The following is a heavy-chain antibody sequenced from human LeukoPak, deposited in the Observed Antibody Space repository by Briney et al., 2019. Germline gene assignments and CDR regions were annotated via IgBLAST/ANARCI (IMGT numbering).Heavy chain of an antibody. Sequence: GGSLRLSCAASGFTFSSYAMSWVRQAPGKGLEWVSYISSSSSTIYYADSVKGRFTISRDNAKNSLYLQMNSLRAEDTAVYYCARVRYDFWSGSPDNWFDPWGQGTLVTVSS. CDR2: ISSSSSTI. D-gene: IGHD3-3*01. V-gene: IGHV3-48*01. J-gene: IGHJ5*02. CDR1: GFTFSSYA. CDR3: ARVRYDFWSGSPDNWFDP.